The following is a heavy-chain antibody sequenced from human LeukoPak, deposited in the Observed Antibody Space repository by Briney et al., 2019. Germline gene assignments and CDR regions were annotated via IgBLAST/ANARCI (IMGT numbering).Heavy chain of an antibody. D-gene: IGHD6-6*01. J-gene: IGHJ4*02. Sequence: ASVTVSFTSSVYTFTIHYMDWVRQPPGQGHGWMGIINPSSGSTTYAQKFQGRVTMPRDTSTSTVYMDLSSLRSEDTAIYYCARDPYTSSLFDYWGQGTLVTVSA. CDR2: INPSSGST. CDR1: VYTFTIHY. V-gene: IGHV1-46*01. CDR3: ARDPYTSSLFDY.